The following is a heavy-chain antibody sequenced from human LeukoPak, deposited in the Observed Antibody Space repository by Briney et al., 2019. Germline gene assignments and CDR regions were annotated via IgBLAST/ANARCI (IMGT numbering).Heavy chain of an antibody. CDR3: AGPAPHCSSTSCYDAFDI. CDR1: GYTFTSYD. Sequence: ASVKVSCKASGYTFTSYDINWVRQATGQGLEWMGWMNPNSGNTGYAQKFQGRVTMTRNTSISTAYMELSSLRSEDTAVYYCAGPAPHCSSTSCYDAFDIWGQGTMVTVSS. J-gene: IGHJ3*02. D-gene: IGHD2-2*01. V-gene: IGHV1-8*01. CDR2: MNPNSGNT.